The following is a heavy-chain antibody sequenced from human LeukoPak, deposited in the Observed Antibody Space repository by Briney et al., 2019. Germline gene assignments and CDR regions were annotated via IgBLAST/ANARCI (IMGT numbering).Heavy chain of an antibody. Sequence: ASVKVSCKASGYTFSNYGISWVRQAPGLGLEWMGLTSCNGNTNYAQKFQDRVTMTTATSTTTAYMELRSLESDDTAVYYCARHSGSGWKALGYWGQGTLVTVYS. CDR1: GYTFSNYG. D-gene: IGHD6-19*01. CDR2: TSCNGNT. J-gene: IGHJ4*02. CDR3: ARHSGSGWKALGY. V-gene: IGHV1-18*04.